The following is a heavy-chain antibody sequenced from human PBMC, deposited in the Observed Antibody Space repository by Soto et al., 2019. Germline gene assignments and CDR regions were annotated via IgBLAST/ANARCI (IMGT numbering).Heavy chain of an antibody. CDR1: GAIVTSGENY. D-gene: IGHD5-18*01. CDR3: VRDLAHGYTGNV. J-gene: IGHJ3*01. V-gene: IGHV4-30-4*08. CDR2: IYDSGVT. Sequence: SETLSLTCSVSGAIVTSGENYWSWVRQPPGKGLEWIGYIYDSGVTNYTPALKSRVTLSLDRPNNEVSLKLRSVTAADTAVYLCVRDLAHGYTGNVWGPGTLVTVS.